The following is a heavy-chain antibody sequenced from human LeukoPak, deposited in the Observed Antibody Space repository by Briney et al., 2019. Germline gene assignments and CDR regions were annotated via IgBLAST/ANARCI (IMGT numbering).Heavy chain of an antibody. D-gene: IGHD3-9*01. J-gene: IGHJ6*04. CDR2: INPSGGST. Sequence: GASVKVSCKASGYTFTSYYMHWVRQAPGQGLEWMGIINPSGGSTSYAQKFQGRVTMTRDTSTSTVYMELSSLRSEDTAVYYCAGDPAYLEESGNADFDWLLYYYYGMDVWGKGTTVTVSS. CDR3: AGDPAYLEESGNADFDWLLYYYYGMDV. CDR1: GYTFTSYY. V-gene: IGHV1-46*01.